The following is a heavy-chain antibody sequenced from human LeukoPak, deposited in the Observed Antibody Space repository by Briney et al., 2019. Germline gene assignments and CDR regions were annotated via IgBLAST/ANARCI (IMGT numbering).Heavy chain of an antibody. D-gene: IGHD6-13*01. CDR2: ISRTGNSI. V-gene: IGHV3-48*03. CDR1: GFTLSSYE. J-gene: IGHJ4*02. Sequence: GGSLRLSCAASGFTLSSYEMNWVRLAPGKGLEWISYISRTGNSIYYADSVKGRFTISRDSAKNSLYLQMNSLRAEDTAVYYCARGPYSSNWYVDYWGQGALVTVAS. CDR3: ARGPYSSNWYVDY.